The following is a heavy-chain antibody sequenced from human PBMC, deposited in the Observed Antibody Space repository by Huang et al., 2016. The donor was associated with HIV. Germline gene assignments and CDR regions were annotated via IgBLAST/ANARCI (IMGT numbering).Heavy chain of an antibody. V-gene: IGHV1-69*13. Sequence: QVQLLQSGAEVKKPGSSVKVSCKASGGPFSSSSIAWVRHAPGQGLEWMASLMPVFESPNDAQKLQGRVRVTADESTSTVYMELRDLRPDDTAVYCCARGSLEYSVSSSLDYWGQGTHVTVSS. CDR3: ARGSLEYSVSSSLDY. CDR2: LMPVFESP. D-gene: IGHD4-4*01. J-gene: IGHJ4*02. CDR1: GGPFSSSS.